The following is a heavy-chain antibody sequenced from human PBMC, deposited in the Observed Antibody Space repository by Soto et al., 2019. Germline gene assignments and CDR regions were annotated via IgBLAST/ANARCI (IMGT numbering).Heavy chain of an antibody. Sequence: QVQLVQSGAEVKKPGASVKVSCKASGYTFTGYYMHWVRQAPGQGLEWMGWINPNSGGTNYAQKVQGEVTMTRDTSISTAYMELSRLSSDDTAVYYCARAVGYTYFDYWGQGTLVTVSS. CDR3: ARAVGYTYFDY. J-gene: IGHJ4*02. D-gene: IGHD5-12*01. CDR2: INPNSGGT. CDR1: GYTFTGYY. V-gene: IGHV1-2*02.